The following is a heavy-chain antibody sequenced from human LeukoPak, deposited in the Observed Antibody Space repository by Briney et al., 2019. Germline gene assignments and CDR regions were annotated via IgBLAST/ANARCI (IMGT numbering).Heavy chain of an antibody. Sequence: ASETLSLTCTVSGGSINNYYWSWIRQPAGKGLEWIGRIYSTGSTDYNPSLKSRVAMSVYTSKNQFSLKLTSLTAADTAVYFCARVSESYDSSGYSGNAFDIWGQGIMVTVSS. D-gene: IGHD3-22*01. V-gene: IGHV4-4*07. J-gene: IGHJ3*02. CDR3: ARVSESYDSSGYSGNAFDI. CDR1: GGSINNYY. CDR2: IYSTGST.